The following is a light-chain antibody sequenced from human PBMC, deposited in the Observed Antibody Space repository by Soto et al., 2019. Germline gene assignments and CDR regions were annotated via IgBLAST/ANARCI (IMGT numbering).Light chain of an antibody. CDR2: DAS. CDR1: QNIDNY. CDR3: HQRSNWPPWT. Sequence: DIVLTQSPATLSLSPGERATLSCRASQNIDNYLAWYQQKPGQAPRLLISDASNRAAGIPARFSGSGSGTDLTLTISSLEPEDFAVYYCHQRSNWPPWTFGQGTKVEIK. J-gene: IGKJ1*01. V-gene: IGKV3-11*01.